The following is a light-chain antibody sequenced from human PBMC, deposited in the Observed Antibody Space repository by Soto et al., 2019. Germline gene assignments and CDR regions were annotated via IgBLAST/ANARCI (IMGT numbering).Light chain of an antibody. V-gene: IGKV3-20*01. J-gene: IGKJ2*01. CDR3: QQYGSSGYT. CDR2: GAS. CDR1: KSISSSY. Sequence: EIVLTQSPGTLSLSPGETATLSCRASKSISSSYLAWYQQKPGQAPRLLLYGASSRATGIPDRVSGSGSGSDFTLTISRLEPEDFAVYYYQQYGSSGYTFGQGTKLEIK.